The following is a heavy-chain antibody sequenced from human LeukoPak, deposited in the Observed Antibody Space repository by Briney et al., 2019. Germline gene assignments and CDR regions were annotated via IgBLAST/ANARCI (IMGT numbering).Heavy chain of an antibody. Sequence: GGSLRLSCAASGFTFSSYGMHWVRQAPGKGLEWVAFIRYDGSIKYFADSVKGRFTISRDNSKNTLYLQLNSLRAEDTSVYYCARDRVAVLWFGENKKGLDVWGKGTTVTVSS. V-gene: IGHV3-30*02. CDR1: GFTFSSYG. CDR3: ARDRVAVLWFGENKKGLDV. D-gene: IGHD3-10*01. J-gene: IGHJ6*04. CDR2: IRYDGSIK.